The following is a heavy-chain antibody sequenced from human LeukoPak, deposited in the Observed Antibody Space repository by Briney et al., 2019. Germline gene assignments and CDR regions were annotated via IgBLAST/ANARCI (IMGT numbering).Heavy chain of an antibody. Sequence: PGGSLRLSCVASGFTLSDYWMSWVRQTPGKGLEWVANIKQDGSEKEYVESAKGRFTISRDNAKNSVYLEMSSLRVEDTAVYYCTRGGVVGGRLANWGQGTLVTVSS. CDR2: IKQDGSEK. CDR3: TRGGVVGGRLAN. D-gene: IGHD3-9*01. J-gene: IGHJ4*02. V-gene: IGHV3-7*01. CDR1: GFTLSDYW.